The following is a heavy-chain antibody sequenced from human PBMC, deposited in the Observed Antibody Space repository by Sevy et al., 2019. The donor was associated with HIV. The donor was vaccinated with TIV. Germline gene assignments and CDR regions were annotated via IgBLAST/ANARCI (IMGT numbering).Heavy chain of an antibody. J-gene: IGHJ6*02. CDR3: ARNVMGATSYYYGMDV. CDR1: GYTFTGYY. D-gene: IGHD1-26*01. Sequence: ASVKVSCKASGYTFTGYYMHWVRQAPGQGLEWMGWINPNSGGTNYAQRFQGRVTMTRDTSISTAYMELSRLRSDDTAVYYCARNVMGATSYYYGMDVWGQGTTVTVSS. CDR2: INPNSGGT. V-gene: IGHV1-2*02.